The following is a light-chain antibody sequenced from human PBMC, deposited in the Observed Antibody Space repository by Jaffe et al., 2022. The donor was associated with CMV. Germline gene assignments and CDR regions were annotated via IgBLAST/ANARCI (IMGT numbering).Light chain of an antibody. CDR3: QQRSVWPLT. V-gene: IGKV3-11*01. J-gene: IGKJ4*01. CDR2: DAS. Sequence: ETVLTQSPATLSLSPGERATLSCRASQSVGSYLAWYQQKPGQAPRLLIYDASNRATGIPARFSGSGSGTDFTLAISSLDPEDSAVYYCQQRSVWPLTFGGGTKVEI. CDR1: QSVGSY.